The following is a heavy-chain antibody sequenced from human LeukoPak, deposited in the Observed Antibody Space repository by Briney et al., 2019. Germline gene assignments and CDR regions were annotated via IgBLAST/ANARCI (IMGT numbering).Heavy chain of an antibody. J-gene: IGHJ4*02. CDR3: VRDIYDDNN. CDR1: TYSISSGFY. Sequence: SGTLSLTCTVSTYSISSGFYWGWIRQPPGQGLEWIGSIYHSGSTYYNPSLKSRVTISMDTSSNHFSLKLRSVTAADTAVYYCVRDIYDDNNWGQGTLVTVSS. D-gene: IGHD3-16*01. V-gene: IGHV4-38-2*02. CDR2: IYHSGST.